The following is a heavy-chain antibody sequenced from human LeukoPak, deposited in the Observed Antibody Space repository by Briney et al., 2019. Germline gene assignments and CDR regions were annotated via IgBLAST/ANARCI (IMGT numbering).Heavy chain of an antibody. V-gene: IGHV4-39*07. CDR3: ARTTGTTPAFDY. J-gene: IGHJ4*02. CDR2: IYYSGTT. Sequence: SETLSLTCTVSGGSISSSPYYWGWIRQPPGTGLEWIGSIYYSGTTHYNPSLESRVTISVDTSKNQFSLKLSSVTAADTAVYYCARTTGTTPAFDYWGQGTLVTVSS. D-gene: IGHD1-1*01. CDR1: GGSISSSPYY.